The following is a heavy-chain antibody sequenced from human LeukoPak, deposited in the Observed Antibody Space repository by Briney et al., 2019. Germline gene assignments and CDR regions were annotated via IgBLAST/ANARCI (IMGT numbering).Heavy chain of an antibody. J-gene: IGHJ4*02. V-gene: IGHV1-18*01. CDR2: INTYSGNT. CDR1: GYTFNRFG. Sequence: GASVKVSCKASGYTFNRFGISWVRQAPGQGLEWLGWINTYSGNTKYGEKFQGRVKMTPDTSTSTVYMGLTSLRSDDTAVYFCARDTPQHLKRFDHWGQGTLVTVSS. D-gene: IGHD1-1*01. CDR3: ARDTPQHLKRFDH.